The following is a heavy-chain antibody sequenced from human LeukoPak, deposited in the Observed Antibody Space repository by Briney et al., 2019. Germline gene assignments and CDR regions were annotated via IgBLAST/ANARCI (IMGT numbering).Heavy chain of an antibody. V-gene: IGHV4-34*01. Sequence: SETLSLTCAVYGGSFSGYYWSWIRQPPGKGLEWIGEINHSGNTNYNPSLKSRVTISVDTSKNQFSLKLSSVTAADTAVYYCARDGYYYDSSGYNLDYWGQGTLVTVSS. J-gene: IGHJ4*02. CDR3: ARDGYYYDSSGYNLDY. CDR1: GGSFSGYY. D-gene: IGHD3-22*01. CDR2: INHSGNT.